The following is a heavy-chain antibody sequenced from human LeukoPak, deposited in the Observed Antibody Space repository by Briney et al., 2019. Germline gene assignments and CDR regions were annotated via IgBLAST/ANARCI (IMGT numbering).Heavy chain of an antibody. V-gene: IGHV4-39*01. J-gene: IGHJ4*02. Sequence: SETLSLTCTVSGGSISSSSYYWGWIRQPPGKGLEWIGSIYYSGSTYYNPSLKSRVTISVDTSKNQFSLKLSSVTAADTAVYYCARRQRGYDYVWGSYRQGGDYFDYWSQGTLVTVSS. D-gene: IGHD3-16*02. CDR1: GGSISSSSYY. CDR3: ARRQRGYDYVWGSYRQGGDYFDY. CDR2: IYYSGST.